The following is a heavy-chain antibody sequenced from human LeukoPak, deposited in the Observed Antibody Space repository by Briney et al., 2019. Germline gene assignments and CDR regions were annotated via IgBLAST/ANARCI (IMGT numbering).Heavy chain of an antibody. CDR3: ARVGSSGWDTFEQSPT. CDR2: INPNSGGT. D-gene: IGHD6-19*01. V-gene: IGHV1-2*02. J-gene: IGHJ5*02. Sequence: ASVKVSCKASGYTFTGHYMHWVRQAPGQGLELMGWINPNSGGTNYAQKFQGRVSMTGDTSISTSYMELSRLSSDDTAVYYCARVGSSGWDTFEQSPTWGQGTLVTVSS. CDR1: GYTFTGHY.